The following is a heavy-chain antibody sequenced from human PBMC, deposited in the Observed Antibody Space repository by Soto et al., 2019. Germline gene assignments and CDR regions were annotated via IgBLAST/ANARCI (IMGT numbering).Heavy chain of an antibody. Sequence: LSLTCAVYGGSFSGYYWSWIRQPPGKGLEWIGEINHSGSTNYNPSLKSRVTISVDTSKNQFSLKLSSVTAADTAVYYCARFSRRDDAFDIWGQGTMVTVSS. CDR3: ARFSRRDDAFDI. J-gene: IGHJ3*02. V-gene: IGHV4-34*01. CDR1: GGSFSGYY. CDR2: INHSGST.